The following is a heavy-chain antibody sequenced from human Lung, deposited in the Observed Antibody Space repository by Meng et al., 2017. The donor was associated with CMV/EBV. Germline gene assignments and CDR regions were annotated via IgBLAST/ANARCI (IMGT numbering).Heavy chain of an antibody. Sequence: CAASRFTFSDSSMSWIRQAPGKGLEWVSYISSSGSTIYYADSVKGRFTISRDNAKNSLYLQMNSLRAEDTAVYYCARVQGGNSWGFDHWGQGTLVTVSS. CDR2: ISSSGSTI. J-gene: IGHJ4*02. D-gene: IGHD4-23*01. CDR3: ARVQGGNSWGFDH. V-gene: IGHV3-11*04. CDR1: RFTFSDSS.